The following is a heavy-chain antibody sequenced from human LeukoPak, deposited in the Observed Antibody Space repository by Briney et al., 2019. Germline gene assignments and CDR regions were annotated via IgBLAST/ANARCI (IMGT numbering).Heavy chain of an antibody. CDR1: GCTLRSYV. Sequence: GGALRLSCTASGCTLRSYVVSGVRQAPGKGLEWVSAISGSGGSTYYAESAKGRFTTSSDNSKNTVYLQMNSLRAEDTAVCYCAKDWGYGSGGPYYFDYWGQGTLVTVSS. D-gene: IGHD3-10*01. CDR2: ISGSGGST. V-gene: IGHV3-23*01. CDR3: AKDWGYGSGGPYYFDY. J-gene: IGHJ4*02.